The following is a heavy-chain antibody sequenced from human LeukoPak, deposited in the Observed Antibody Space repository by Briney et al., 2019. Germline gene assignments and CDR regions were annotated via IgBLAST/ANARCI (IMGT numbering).Heavy chain of an antibody. CDR1: GYTFTSYG. D-gene: IGHD3-9*01. CDR2: ISAYNGNT. Sequence: ASVKVSCKASGYTFTSYGISWVRQAPGQGLEWMGWISAYNGNTNYAQKLQGRVTMTTDTSTSTAYMELRSLRSDDTAVYYCARRSSTVHKTYYDILTGYHYGMDVWGQGTTVTVSS. CDR3: ARRSSTVHKTYYDILTGYHYGMDV. J-gene: IGHJ6*02. V-gene: IGHV1-18*01.